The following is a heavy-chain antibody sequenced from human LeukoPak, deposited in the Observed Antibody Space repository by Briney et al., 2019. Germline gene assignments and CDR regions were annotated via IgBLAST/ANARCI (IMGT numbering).Heavy chain of an antibody. CDR3: ARGGFITLNYMDV. J-gene: IGHJ6*03. CDR2: IIPIFGTA. V-gene: IGHV1-69*05. CDR1: GGTFSSYA. D-gene: IGHD1-14*01. Sequence: SVTVSCKASGGTFSSYAISWVRQAPGQGLEWMGGIIPIFGTANYALKFQGRVTITTDESTSTAYMELSSLRSEDTAVYYCARGGFITLNYMDVWGKGTTVTVSS.